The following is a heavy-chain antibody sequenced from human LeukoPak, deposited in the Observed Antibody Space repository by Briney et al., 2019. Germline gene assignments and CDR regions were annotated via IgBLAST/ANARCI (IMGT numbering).Heavy chain of an antibody. J-gene: IGHJ6*03. Sequence: PSETLSLTCAVYGGSFSGYYWSWIRQPPGKGLEWIGEINHSGSTNYNPSLKSRVTISVDTSKNQSSLKLSSVTAADAAVYYWARGALETYDFWSGYHLYYYYMDVWGKGTTVTVSS. CDR1: GGSFSGYY. CDR3: ARGALETYDFWSGYHLYYYYMDV. CDR2: INHSGST. D-gene: IGHD3-3*01. V-gene: IGHV4-34*01.